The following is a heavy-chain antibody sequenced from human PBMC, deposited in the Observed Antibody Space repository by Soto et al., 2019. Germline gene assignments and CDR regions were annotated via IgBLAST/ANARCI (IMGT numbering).Heavy chain of an antibody. V-gene: IGHV1-69*13. CDR3: ARAGYSGRYSN. CDR2: IIPIFCTA. CDR1: GCTFRSYA. D-gene: IGHD1-26*01. J-gene: IGHJ4*02. Sequence: SVKVSFKASGCTFRSYAISWVRQSPGHGLEWMGGIIPIFCTANYAQKFQGRVTITADESTSTAYMELSSLRSEDTAVYYCARAGYSGRYSNWGQGPRVTVSS.